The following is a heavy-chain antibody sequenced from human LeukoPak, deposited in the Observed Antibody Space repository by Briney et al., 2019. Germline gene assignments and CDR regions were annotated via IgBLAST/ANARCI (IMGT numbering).Heavy chain of an antibody. Sequence: GGSLRLSCAASGFTVSSNYMNWVRQAPGRGLEWVSVIYSGGSTYYVDSVKGRFTISRDNSKNTLYLQMTSLRAEDTAVFYCAKSPYALGSYGIAGDYWGQGTLVTVSS. CDR2: IYSGGST. CDR3: AKSPYALGSYGIAGDY. D-gene: IGHD3-10*01. CDR1: GFTVSSNY. J-gene: IGHJ4*02. V-gene: IGHV3-66*01.